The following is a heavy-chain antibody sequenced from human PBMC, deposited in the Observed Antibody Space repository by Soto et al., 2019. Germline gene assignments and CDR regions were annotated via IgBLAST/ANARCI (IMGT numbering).Heavy chain of an antibody. Sequence: SETLSLTCTVSGGSISSYYWSWIRQPPGKGLEWIGYIYYSGSTNYNPSLKSRATISVDTSKNQFSLKLSSVTAADTAVYYCARPEGYYYDSSGQFDYWGQGTLVTVSS. D-gene: IGHD3-22*01. CDR1: GGSISSYY. J-gene: IGHJ4*02. CDR2: IYYSGST. CDR3: ARPEGYYYDSSGQFDY. V-gene: IGHV4-59*01.